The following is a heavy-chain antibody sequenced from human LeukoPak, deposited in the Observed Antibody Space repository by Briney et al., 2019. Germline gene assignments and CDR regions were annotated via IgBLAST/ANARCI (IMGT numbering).Heavy chain of an antibody. CDR2: INHIGST. V-gene: IGHV4-34*01. CDR1: GGSFSGYY. D-gene: IGHD3-9*01. Sequence: SETLSLTCAVYGGSFSGYYWSWIRQLPGKGLEWIGEINHIGSTTYNPSLKSRVTISVDTSKNQFSLKLSSVTAADTAVYYCARGASAYVLRYVDPERPYYYGMDVWGQGTTVTVSS. J-gene: IGHJ6*02. CDR3: ARGASAYVLRYVDPERPYYYGMDV.